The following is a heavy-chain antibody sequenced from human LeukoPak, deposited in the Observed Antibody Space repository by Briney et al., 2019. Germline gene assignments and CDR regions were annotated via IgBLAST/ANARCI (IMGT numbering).Heavy chain of an antibody. D-gene: IGHD3-22*01. CDR3: AKDLGLYYSDSNGNYDY. CDR1: GFTFSSYA. CDR2: IRGTGGST. J-gene: IGHJ4*02. V-gene: IGHV3-23*01. Sequence: QPGGSLRLSCAASGFTFSSYAMSWVRQAPGKGLEWVSAIRGTGGSTYFTDSVKGRFTISRDNSKNTLYLQMNSLRAEDTAVYYCAKDLGLYYSDSNGNYDYWGQGTLVTVSS.